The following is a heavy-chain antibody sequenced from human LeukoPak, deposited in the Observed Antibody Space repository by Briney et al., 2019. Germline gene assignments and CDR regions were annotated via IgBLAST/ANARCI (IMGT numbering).Heavy chain of an antibody. Sequence: ASVTVSFRASGYTFTSYGISWVRQAPGQGLEWMGWISAYNGNTNYAQKLQGRVTMTTDTSTSTAYMELRSLRSDDTAVYYCAREWGYLDAFDIWGQGTMVTVSS. CDR1: GYTFTSYG. CDR3: AREWGYLDAFDI. J-gene: IGHJ3*02. CDR2: ISAYNGNT. V-gene: IGHV1-18*01. D-gene: IGHD5-12*01.